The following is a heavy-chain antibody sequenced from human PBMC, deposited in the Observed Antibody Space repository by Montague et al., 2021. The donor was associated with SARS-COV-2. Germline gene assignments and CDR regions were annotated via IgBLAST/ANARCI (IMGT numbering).Heavy chain of an antibody. Sequence: SLRLSCAASGFTFSSSEMNWVRQAPGKGLEWVSYISSSGRTIYYADSVKGRFTISRDNAKNSLYLQMNSLRAEDTAVYYCARCYYYDSSVYYPDAFDIWGQGTMVTDSS. J-gene: IGHJ3*02. V-gene: IGHV3-48*03. D-gene: IGHD3-22*01. CDR1: GFTFSSSE. CDR2: ISSSGRTI. CDR3: ARCYYYDSSVYYPDAFDI.